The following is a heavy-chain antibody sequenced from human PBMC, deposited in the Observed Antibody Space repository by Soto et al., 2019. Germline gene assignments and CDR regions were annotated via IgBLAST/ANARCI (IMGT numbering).Heavy chain of an antibody. Sequence: PGGSLRLSCAASGFTFTRYSMNWVRQAPGKGLEWVSSISSTTNYIYYADSMKGRFTVSRDNAKNSVYLEMNSLSAEDTALYYCARESEDLTSNFDYWGQVTLVTVSS. J-gene: IGHJ4*02. CDR2: ISSTTNYI. CDR1: GFTFTRYS. CDR3: ARESEDLTSNFDY. V-gene: IGHV3-21*01.